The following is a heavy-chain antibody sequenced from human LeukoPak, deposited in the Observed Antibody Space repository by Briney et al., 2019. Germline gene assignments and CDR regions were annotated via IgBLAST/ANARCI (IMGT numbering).Heavy chain of an antibody. CDR1: GFTFSSYG. D-gene: IGHD2-8*01. V-gene: IGHV3-33*01. CDR3: ASGTGYCTNGVCPPFGY. CDR2: IWYDGSNK. J-gene: IGHJ4*02. Sequence: PGGSLRLSCAASGFTFSSYGMHWVRQAPGKGLEWVAVIWYDGSNKYYADSVKGRFTISRDNSKNTLYLQMNSLRAEDTAVYYCASGTGYCTNGVCPPFGYWGQGTLVTVSS.